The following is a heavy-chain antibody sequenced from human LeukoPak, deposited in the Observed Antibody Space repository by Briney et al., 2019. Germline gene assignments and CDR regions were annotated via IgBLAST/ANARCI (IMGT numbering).Heavy chain of an antibody. V-gene: IGHV4-59*12. CDR3: ARDPPTTAIDY. D-gene: IGHD4-17*01. CDR1: GGSISSYY. CDR2: IYYSGST. J-gene: IGHJ4*02. Sequence: PSETLSLTCTVSGGSISSYYWSWIRQPPGMGLEWIGYIYYSGSTNYNPSLKSRVTISVDTSKNQFSLKLSSVTAADTAVYYCARDPPTTAIDYWGQGTLVTVSS.